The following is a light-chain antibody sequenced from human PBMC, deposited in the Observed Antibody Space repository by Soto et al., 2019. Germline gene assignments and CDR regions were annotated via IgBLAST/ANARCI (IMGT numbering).Light chain of an antibody. Sequence: DIQMTQSPSSLSASVGDRVTFTCRASRDITNYLAWYQQKSGKVPKLLIYAASTLQSGVPSRFSGSGSGTDFTLTIGSLQPEDVATYFCLTYNSGLWTFGQGTKVEIK. CDR3: LTYNSGLWT. CDR2: AAS. CDR1: RDITNY. J-gene: IGKJ1*01. V-gene: IGKV1-27*01.